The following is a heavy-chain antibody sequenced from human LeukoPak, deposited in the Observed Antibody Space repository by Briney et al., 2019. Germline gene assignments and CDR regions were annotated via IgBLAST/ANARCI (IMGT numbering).Heavy chain of an antibody. CDR1: GFTFSSYA. CDR2: IRSKANSYAT. J-gene: IGHJ4*02. D-gene: IGHD3-22*01. Sequence: PGGSLRLSCAASGFTFSSYAMSWVRQAPGKGLEWVGRIRSKANSYATAYAASVKGRFTISRDDSKNTAYLQMNSLKTEDTAVYYCTGYYYDSSGYYDYWGQGTLVTVSS. CDR3: TGYYYDSSGYYDY. V-gene: IGHV3-73*01.